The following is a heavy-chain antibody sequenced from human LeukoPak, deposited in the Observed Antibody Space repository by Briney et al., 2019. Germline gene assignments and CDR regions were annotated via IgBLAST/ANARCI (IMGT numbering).Heavy chain of an antibody. V-gene: IGHV4-39*01. D-gene: IGHD3-3*02. CDR1: GGSISSNSSY. J-gene: IGHJ4*02. CDR3: ARRNYGVSFEF. CDR2: IYYSGST. Sequence: SETLSLTCTVSGGSISSNSSYWGWIRQPPGKGLEWIGSIYYSGSTYYNPSLKSRVTISADTSKNQFFLKLNSLTAADTAVYYCARRNYGVSFEFWGQGTLVTVSS.